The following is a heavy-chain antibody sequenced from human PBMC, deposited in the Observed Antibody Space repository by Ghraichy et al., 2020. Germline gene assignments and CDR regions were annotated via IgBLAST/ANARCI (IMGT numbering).Heavy chain of an antibody. Sequence: GGSLRLSCAASGFTVSSKYMSWARQAPGKGLEWVSVTYSGGSTYYADSVKGRFTISRDNSKNTLYLQMNSLRAEDTAVYYCARGDTSGYAFDIWGQGTMVTVSS. V-gene: IGHV3-53*01. D-gene: IGHD3-22*01. J-gene: IGHJ3*02. CDR3: ARGDTSGYAFDI. CDR2: TYSGGST. CDR1: GFTVSSKY.